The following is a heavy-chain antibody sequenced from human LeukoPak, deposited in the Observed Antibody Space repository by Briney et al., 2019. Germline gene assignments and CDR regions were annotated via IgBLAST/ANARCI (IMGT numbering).Heavy chain of an antibody. CDR3: AATYYYGSGSYYNRVRFDY. CDR1: GGSFSGYY. CDR2: INHRGST. D-gene: IGHD3-10*01. V-gene: IGHV4-34*01. Sequence: KASETLSLTCAVYGGSFSGYYWSWIRQPPGKGLEWIGEINHRGSTNYNPSLKSRVTISVDTSKNQFSLKLSSVTAADTAVYYCAATYYYGSGSYYNRVRFDYWGQGTLVTVSS. J-gene: IGHJ4*02.